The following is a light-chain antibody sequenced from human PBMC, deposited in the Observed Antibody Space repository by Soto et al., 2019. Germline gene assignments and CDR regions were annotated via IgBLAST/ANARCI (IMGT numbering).Light chain of an antibody. V-gene: IGKV1-39*01. Sequence: DIQMTQSPSSLSASVGDRVTITCRASQSITIYLNWYQQQPGKAPRLLIYGASTLQTGVPSRFSGSGSMTDFTLIISDLQPEDFATYYCQQTYTAPRTFVQGTKVDI. CDR1: QSITIY. CDR2: GAS. CDR3: QQTYTAPRT. J-gene: IGKJ1*01.